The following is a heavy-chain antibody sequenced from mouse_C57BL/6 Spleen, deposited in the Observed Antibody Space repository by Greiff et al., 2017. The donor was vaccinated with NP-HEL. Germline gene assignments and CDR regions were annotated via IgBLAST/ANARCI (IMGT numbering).Heavy chain of an antibody. Sequence: VKLQQSGAELVRPGASVKLSCKASGYTFTDYYINWVKQRPGQGLEWIARIYPGSGNTYYNEKFKGKATLTAEKSSSTAYMQLSSLTSEDSAVYFCARASYYDGSRTGFAYWGQGTLVTVSA. CDR3: ARASYYDGSRTGFAY. CDR2: IYPGSGNT. J-gene: IGHJ3*01. V-gene: IGHV1-76*01. CDR1: GYTFTDYY. D-gene: IGHD1-1*01.